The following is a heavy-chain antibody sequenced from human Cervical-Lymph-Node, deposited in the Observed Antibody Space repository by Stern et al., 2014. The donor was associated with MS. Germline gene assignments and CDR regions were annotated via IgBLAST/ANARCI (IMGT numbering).Heavy chain of an antibody. Sequence: QVQLVESGGGVVQPGRSLRLSCAASGFTFSSSGMHWVRQAPGKGLEWLAIIYYDGSNRYYADSGKGRFPISRDNSKNTLYLQMNSLRAEDTAVYYCAREGGNTAEYFQHWGQGTLVTVSS. D-gene: IGHD4-23*01. CDR2: IYYDGSNR. CDR1: GFTFSSSG. CDR3: AREGGNTAEYFQH. J-gene: IGHJ1*01. V-gene: IGHV3-33*01.